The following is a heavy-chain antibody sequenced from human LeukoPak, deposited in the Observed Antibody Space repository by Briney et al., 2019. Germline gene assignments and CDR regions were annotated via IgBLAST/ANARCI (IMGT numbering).Heavy chain of an antibody. J-gene: IGHJ5*02. Sequence: GGSLRLSCAGSGFTFSNYSINWVSQATGKGLEWVSAIGTAGDTYYPGSVKGRFTISRENAKNSLYLQMNSLRAGDTAVYYCARSKGTLWFGEFPPWFDPWGQGTLVTVSS. V-gene: IGHV3-13*01. CDR1: GFTFSNYS. CDR2: IGTAGDT. D-gene: IGHD3-10*01. CDR3: ARSKGTLWFGEFPPWFDP.